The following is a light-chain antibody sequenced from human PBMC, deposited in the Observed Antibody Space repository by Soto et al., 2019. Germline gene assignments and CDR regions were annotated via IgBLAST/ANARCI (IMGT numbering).Light chain of an antibody. J-gene: IGLJ1*01. Sequence: QSALTQPASVSGSPGQSITISCTGTSSDVGSYNLVSWYQQHPGKAPKLMIYEGSKRPSGVSNRFSGSKSGNTASLTISGLQAEDEADYYCCSYAGSSLYVFGTGTSSPS. CDR2: EGS. CDR1: SSDVGSYNL. CDR3: CSYAGSSLYV. V-gene: IGLV2-23*01.